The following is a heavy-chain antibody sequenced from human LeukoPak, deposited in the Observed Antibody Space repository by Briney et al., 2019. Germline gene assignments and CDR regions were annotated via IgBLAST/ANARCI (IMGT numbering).Heavy chain of an antibody. CDR3: AKAGDYSSGWYDYFDF. CDR2: ISYHGVSQ. D-gene: IGHD6-19*01. V-gene: IGHV3-30*18. J-gene: IGHJ4*02. CDR1: GFTFSTYD. Sequence: GGSLRLSCAASGFTFSTYDMHWVRQAPGKGLEWVGVISYHGVSQYYADSVKGRFTISRDNFKDTLYLQMNSLRVEDTAVYYCAKAGDYSSGWYDYFDFWGQGSLVTVSS.